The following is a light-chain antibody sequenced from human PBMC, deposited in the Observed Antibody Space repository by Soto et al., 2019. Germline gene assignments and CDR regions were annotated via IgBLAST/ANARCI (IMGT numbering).Light chain of an antibody. CDR3: QQYGSLSWM. J-gene: IGKJ1*01. Sequence: TVLMRSGGTLSMYRGERATVSCRASQNVDSNYLAWYQQKPGQAPRIIIFGASGRATGIPDRFSGSGSGTDCSLTISILEPGAFAVYFCQQYGSLSWMFGQGTKVDIK. CDR1: QNVDSNY. V-gene: IGKV3-20*01. CDR2: GAS.